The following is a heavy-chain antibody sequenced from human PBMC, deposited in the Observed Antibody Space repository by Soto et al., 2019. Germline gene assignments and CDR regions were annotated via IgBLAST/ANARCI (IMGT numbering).Heavy chain of an antibody. D-gene: IGHD3-3*01. J-gene: IGHJ4*02. CDR3: AKSTMSATFYFDY. V-gene: IGHV3-23*01. CDR1: GFTFTGYA. Sequence: GGSLRLSCEASGFTFTGYAMSWVRQAPGDGLEWVSSIGATNGVTEYADSVKGRFTISRDNSKNTLYLQMNSLRAEDTALYYCAKSTMSATFYFDYWGQGTLVTVSS. CDR2: IGATNGVT.